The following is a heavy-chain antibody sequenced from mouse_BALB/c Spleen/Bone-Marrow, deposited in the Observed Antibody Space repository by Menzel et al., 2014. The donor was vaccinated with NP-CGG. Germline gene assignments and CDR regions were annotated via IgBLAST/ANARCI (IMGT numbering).Heavy chain of an antibody. CDR1: GYTFTSYW. CDR2: INPSTGYT. Sequence: QVHLQQPGAELAKPGASVKMSCKASGYTFTSYWIHWVKRRPGQGLEWIGYINPSTGYTEYNQKFKDKATLTADESSSTAYMQLSSLTSEDSAVYYCAPYSHEGVAYWGQGTLVTVSA. D-gene: IGHD2-12*01. CDR3: APYSHEGVAY. J-gene: IGHJ3*01. V-gene: IGHV1-7*01.